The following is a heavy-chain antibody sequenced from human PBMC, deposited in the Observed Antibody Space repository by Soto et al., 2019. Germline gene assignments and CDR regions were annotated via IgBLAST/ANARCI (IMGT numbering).Heavy chain of an antibody. Sequence: QVQLVQSGAEMKKPGASVKLSCKTSGINYNTYAIHWVRQAPGQGLEWMGWINDGNGDTRYSQKLQGRVTLTRDTSASTVYMDLDSLKSEDTGVYYCARGISGYVTGGQGTLVTVSS. CDR1: GINYNTYA. D-gene: IGHD5-12*01. CDR3: ARGISGYVT. J-gene: IGHJ4*02. CDR2: INDGNGDT. V-gene: IGHV1-3*01.